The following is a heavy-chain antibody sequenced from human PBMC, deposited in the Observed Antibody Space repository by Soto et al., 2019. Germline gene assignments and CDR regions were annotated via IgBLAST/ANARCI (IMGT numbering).Heavy chain of an antibody. CDR1: GFTFSSYG. CDR2: ISYDGSNK. V-gene: IGHV3-30*18. Sequence: QVQLVESGGGVVQPGRSLRLSCAASGFTFSSYGMHWVRQAPGKGLDWVSVISYDGSNKYYADSVRGRFTISRDNSKNTLYLQMNSLRPEVTAVYYCAKSELALTYYYDSSEDHWGQGTLVTVSS. J-gene: IGHJ4*02. D-gene: IGHD3-22*01. CDR3: AKSELALTYYYDSSEDH.